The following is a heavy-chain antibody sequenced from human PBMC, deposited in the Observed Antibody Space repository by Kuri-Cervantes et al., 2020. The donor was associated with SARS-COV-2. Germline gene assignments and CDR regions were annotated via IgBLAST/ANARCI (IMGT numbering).Heavy chain of an antibody. D-gene: IGHD6-13*01. V-gene: IGHV1-18*04. CDR3: ARRIAAAGYYYYYGMDV. J-gene: IGHJ6*02. CDR1: GYTFTSYG. CDR2: ISAYNGNT. Sequence: ASVKVSCKASGYTFTSYGISWARQAPGQGLEWMGWISAYNGNTNYVQKLQGRVTMTTDTSTSTAYMELRSLRSDDTAVYYCARRIAAAGYYYYYGMDVWGQGTTVTVSS.